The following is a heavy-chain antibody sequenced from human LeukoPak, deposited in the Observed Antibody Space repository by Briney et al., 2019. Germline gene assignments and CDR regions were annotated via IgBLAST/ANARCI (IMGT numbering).Heavy chain of an antibody. CDR2: IIPIFGTA. J-gene: IGHJ5*02. CDR1: GATFSSYA. CDR3: ARAPVIAVAGSWFDP. Sequence: VASVKVSCKASGATFSSYAISWVRQAPGQGLEWMGGIIPIFGTANYAQKFQGRVTITTDESTSTAYMELSSLRSEDTAVYYCARAPVIAVAGSWFDPWGQGTLVTVSS. V-gene: IGHV1-69*05. D-gene: IGHD6-19*01.